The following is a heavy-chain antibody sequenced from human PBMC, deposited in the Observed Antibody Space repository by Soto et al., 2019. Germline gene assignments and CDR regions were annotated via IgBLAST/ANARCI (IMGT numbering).Heavy chain of an antibody. CDR1: GGSISSGGYY. CDR2: IYYSGST. CDR3: ARHATVTTVDYYYGMDV. J-gene: IGHJ6*02. Sequence: TLSLTCTVSGGSISSGGYYWSWIRQHPGKGLEWIGYIYYSGSTYYNPSLKSRVTISVDTSKNQFSLKLSSVTAADTAVYYCARHATVTTVDYYYGMDVWGQGTTVTVS. V-gene: IGHV4-31*03. D-gene: IGHD4-17*01.